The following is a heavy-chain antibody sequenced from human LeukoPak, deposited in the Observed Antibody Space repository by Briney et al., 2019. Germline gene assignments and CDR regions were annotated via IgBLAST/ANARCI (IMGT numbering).Heavy chain of an antibody. J-gene: IGHJ3*02. CDR1: GYSISTGYY. Sequence: PSETLSLTCTVSGYSISTGYYWGWIRQPPGKGLEWIGSIYHSGTTYYNPSLKSRVTISVDTSKNQFSLKLSSVTAADTAVYYCASYYDSSGYYPNDAFDIWGQGTMVTVSS. D-gene: IGHD3-22*01. CDR2: IYHSGTT. V-gene: IGHV4-38-2*02. CDR3: ASYYDSSGYYPNDAFDI.